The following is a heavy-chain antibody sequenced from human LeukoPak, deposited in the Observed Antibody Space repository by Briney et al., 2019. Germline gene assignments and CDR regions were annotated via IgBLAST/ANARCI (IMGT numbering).Heavy chain of an antibody. V-gene: IGHV4-38-2*01. J-gene: IGHJ5*02. CDR3: ARYHYDYSMRPNWFDP. Sequence: SETLSLTCAVSGYSISSGYYWGWIRQPPGKGLEWIGSIYHSGSTYYNPSLKSRVTISVDTSKNQFSLKLSSVTAADTAVYYCARYHYDYSMRPNWFDPWGQGTLDTVSS. CDR2: IYHSGST. CDR1: GYSISSGYY. D-gene: IGHD2-21*01.